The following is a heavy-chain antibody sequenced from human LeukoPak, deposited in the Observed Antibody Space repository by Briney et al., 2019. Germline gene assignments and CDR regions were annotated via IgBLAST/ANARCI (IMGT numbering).Heavy chain of an antibody. CDR2: MSGSGGST. D-gene: IGHD3-10*01. CDR1: GFTFSSYA. Sequence: GGSLRLSCAASGFTFSSYAMSWVRQAPGEGLEWVSGMSGSGGSTYYADSVKGRFTISRDNFKNTLCLQMNSLRAEDTAVYYCAAAPAPPFTHPRGRAFDIWGLGTMVTVSS. CDR3: AAAPAPPFTHPRGRAFDI. V-gene: IGHV3-23*01. J-gene: IGHJ3*02.